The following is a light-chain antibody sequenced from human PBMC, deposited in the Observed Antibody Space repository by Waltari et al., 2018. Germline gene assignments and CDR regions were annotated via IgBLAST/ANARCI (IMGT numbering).Light chain of an antibody. CDR2: DAS. V-gene: IGKV3-11*01. Sequence: EVVFTQSPATLSLSPGERATLSCSASQSVSTYLAWYQQRPGQAPRLLIYDASNRAAGIPARFSGSGSGTDFTLTISSLEPEDFAVYYCQQRSNWPPFTFGGGTKVEIK. J-gene: IGKJ4*01. CDR3: QQRSNWPPFT. CDR1: QSVSTY.